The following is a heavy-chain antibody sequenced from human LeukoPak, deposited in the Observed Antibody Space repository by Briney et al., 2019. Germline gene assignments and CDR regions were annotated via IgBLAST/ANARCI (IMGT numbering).Heavy chain of an antibody. D-gene: IGHD1-26*01. Sequence: SETLSLTCTVSGGSISSYYWSWIRRPPGKGLEWIGYIYYSGSTNYNPSLKSRVTISVDTSKNQFSLKLSSVTAADTAVYYCAREGGGGSYSYWGQGTLVTVSS. CDR2: IYYSGST. J-gene: IGHJ4*02. V-gene: IGHV4-59*01. CDR1: GGSISSYY. CDR3: AREGGGGSYSY.